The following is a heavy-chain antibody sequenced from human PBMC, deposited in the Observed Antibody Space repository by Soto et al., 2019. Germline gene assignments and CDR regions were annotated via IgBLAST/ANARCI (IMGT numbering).Heavy chain of an antibody. CDR1: GGSFSGYY. J-gene: IGHJ2*01. D-gene: IGHD3-9*01. CDR2: INDRGSI. CDR3: ARESHDILTGPPWVWYFDL. V-gene: IGHV4-34*01. Sequence: QVQLQQWGAGPLRPLETLSLTCGVSGGSFSGYYWAWIRQSPGKGMEGIAEINDRGSINYTPSLKSRVSISVDTSKNHYSLNRSSVTAADTAVYYCARESHDILTGPPWVWYFDLWGRGTLVTVSS.